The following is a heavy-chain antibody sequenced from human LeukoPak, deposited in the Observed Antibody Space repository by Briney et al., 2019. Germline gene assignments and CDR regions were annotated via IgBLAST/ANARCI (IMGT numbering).Heavy chain of an antibody. Sequence: SETLSLTCSVSGGSINNHYWSWIRRPPGKGLEWIGYIHTSGSTSYKSSLKSRVTMSVDTSKNQFSLKLTSVTAADTAVYYCASLARSDTTNFYSLYYWGRGTLVTVSS. CDR2: IHTSGST. V-gene: IGHV4-4*09. CDR1: GGSINNHY. J-gene: IGHJ4*02. D-gene: IGHD2-8*01. CDR3: ASLARSDTTNFYSLYY.